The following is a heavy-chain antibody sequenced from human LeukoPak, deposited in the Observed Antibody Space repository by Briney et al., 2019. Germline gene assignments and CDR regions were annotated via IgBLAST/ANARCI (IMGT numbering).Heavy chain of an antibody. Sequence: PSETLSLTCAVSGGSISSSNWWSWVRQPPGKGLEWIGYIYYSGSTNYNPSLKSRVTISVDTSKNQFSLKLSSVTAADTAVYYCARVRSSGWGKGFDYWGQGTLVTVSS. J-gene: IGHJ4*02. CDR1: GGSISSSNW. D-gene: IGHD6-19*01. CDR3: ARVRSSGWGKGFDY. V-gene: IGHV4-4*02. CDR2: IYYSGST.